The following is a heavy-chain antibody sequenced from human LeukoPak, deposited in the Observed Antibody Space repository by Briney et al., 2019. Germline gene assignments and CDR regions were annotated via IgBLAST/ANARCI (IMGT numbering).Heavy chain of an antibody. CDR3: ARGGRDGYNYGY. Sequence: PSETLSLTCTVSGGSISSYYWSWIRQPPGKGLEWIGYIYYSGSTNYYPSLKSRVTISVDTSKNQFPLKLSSVTAADTAVYYCARGGRDGYNYGYWGQGTLVTVSS. CDR2: IYYSGST. J-gene: IGHJ4*02. CDR1: GGSISSYY. D-gene: IGHD5-24*01. V-gene: IGHV4-59*01.